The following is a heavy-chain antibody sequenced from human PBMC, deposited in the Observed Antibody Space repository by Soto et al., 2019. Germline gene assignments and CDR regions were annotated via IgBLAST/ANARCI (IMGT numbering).Heavy chain of an antibody. CDR2: IYYSGST. D-gene: IGHD2-15*01. V-gene: IGHV4-59*01. Sequence: QVQLRESGPGLVKPSETLSLTCSVSGASISGNYWSWIRQPPGTGLEWIGYIYYSGSTNYNPSLKSRVTMSVDTSKNQFSLKLRSVTLADTAMYYCARGHPYPGYCSSGGCYSRPFDYWGQGTLVTVSS. CDR1: GASISGNY. CDR3: ARGHPYPGYCSSGGCYSRPFDY. J-gene: IGHJ4*02.